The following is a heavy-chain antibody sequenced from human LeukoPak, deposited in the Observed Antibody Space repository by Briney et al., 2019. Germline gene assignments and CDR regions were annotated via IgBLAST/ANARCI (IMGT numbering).Heavy chain of an antibody. CDR3: AKSPQLLYYFDY. V-gene: IGHV3-23*01. D-gene: IGHD2-2*01. Sequence: GGSLRLSCAVSGFSITSYAMSWVRQAPGKGLEWVSAISGSGGSTHYADSVKGRFTISRDNSKNTLYLQMNSLRAEDTAVYYCAKSPQLLYYFDYWGQGTLVTVSS. CDR1: GFSITSYA. CDR2: ISGSGGST. J-gene: IGHJ4*02.